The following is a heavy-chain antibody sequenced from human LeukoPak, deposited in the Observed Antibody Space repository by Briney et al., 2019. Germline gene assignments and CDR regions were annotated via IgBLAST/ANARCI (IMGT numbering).Heavy chain of an antibody. J-gene: IGHJ4*02. V-gene: IGHV1-46*01. CDR3: ARLVTMVRGPTGPSGY. D-gene: IGHD3-10*01. CDR2: INPSGGST. CDR1: GYTFTSYY. Sequence: ASVKVSCKASGYTFTSYYMHWVRQAPGQGLEWMGIINPSGGSTSYAQKFQGRVTMTRDTSTSTVYMELSSLRSEDTAVYYCARLVTMVRGPTGPSGYWGEGTLVTVSP.